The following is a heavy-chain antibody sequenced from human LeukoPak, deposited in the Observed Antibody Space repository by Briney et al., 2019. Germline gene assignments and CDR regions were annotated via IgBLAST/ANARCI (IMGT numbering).Heavy chain of an antibody. Sequence: GGSLRLSCATFGFTFSTYAMAWVRQAPGKGLEWVSTTRGSGDKTYYADSVKGRLTISRDNSKNTLYLQMNSLRAEDTAVYYCASYDPQNYFDHWGQGTLVTVSS. D-gene: IGHD3-3*01. CDR2: TRGSGDKT. CDR1: GFTFSTYA. CDR3: ASYDPQNYFDH. J-gene: IGHJ4*02. V-gene: IGHV3-23*01.